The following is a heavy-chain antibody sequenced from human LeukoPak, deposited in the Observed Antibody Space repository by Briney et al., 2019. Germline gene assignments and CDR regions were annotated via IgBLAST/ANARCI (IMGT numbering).Heavy chain of an antibody. J-gene: IGHJ4*02. Sequence: PGGSLRLSCAASGFTFSSYSMNWVRQAPGKGLEWVSSISSSSSYIYYADSVKGRFTISRDNAKHSQYLKMNSLRAEDTAVYYCASTGYSSGWYCLNWGQGTLVTVSS. D-gene: IGHD6-19*01. CDR1: GFTFSSYS. V-gene: IGHV3-21*01. CDR2: ISSSSSYI. CDR3: ASTGYSSGWYCLN.